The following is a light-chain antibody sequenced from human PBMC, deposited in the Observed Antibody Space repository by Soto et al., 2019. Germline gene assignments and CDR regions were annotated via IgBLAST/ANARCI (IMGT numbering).Light chain of an antibody. CDR3: QQYGTSPWT. Sequence: EVVLTQSPGTLALSRGERATLSCRASQSVSSSYLAWYQHRPGQAPRLLIFGASSRATGIPDRFSGTGSGTDFTLTISRLEPEDFAVYYCQQYGTSPWTFGQGTKVEIK. V-gene: IGKV3-20*01. J-gene: IGKJ1*01. CDR1: QSVSSSY. CDR2: GAS.